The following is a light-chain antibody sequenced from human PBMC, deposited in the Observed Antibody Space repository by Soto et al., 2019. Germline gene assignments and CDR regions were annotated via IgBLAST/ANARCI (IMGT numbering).Light chain of an antibody. J-gene: IGLJ2*01. V-gene: IGLV2-14*01. CDR1: SSDVGLFTY. CDR3: SSYASTSPHVL. Sequence: QSALPQPASVSGSPGQSITISCTGTSSDVGLFTYVSWYQMHPGKGPKLMIHDVSNRPSGVSSRFSGSRSGNTASLNISALQPEDEADYYCSSYASTSPHVLFGGGTKVTVL. CDR2: DVS.